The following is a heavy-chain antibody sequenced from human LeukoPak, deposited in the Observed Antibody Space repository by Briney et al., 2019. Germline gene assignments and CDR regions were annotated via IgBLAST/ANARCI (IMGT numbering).Heavy chain of an antibody. CDR3: ARDGGFDY. Sequence: SETLSLTCTVSGGSINSGLYYWGWIRQPPGKGLEWIGRMSYSGSTDYNPSLKSRVTISVDTSKNQFSLRLSSVTAADTAVYYCARDGGFDYWGQGTLVTVSS. J-gene: IGHJ4*02. CDR2: MSYSGST. CDR1: GGSINSGLYY. D-gene: IGHD3-16*01. V-gene: IGHV4-39*07.